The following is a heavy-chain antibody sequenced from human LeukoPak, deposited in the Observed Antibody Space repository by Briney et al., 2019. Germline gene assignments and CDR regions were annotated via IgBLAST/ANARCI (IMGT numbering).Heavy chain of an antibody. D-gene: IGHD6-13*01. CDR1: GGSISSYY. CDR3: ASFRAGLFDY. V-gene: IGHV4-59*08. CDR2: IYYSGST. J-gene: IGHJ4*02. Sequence: TSETLSLTCTVSGGSISSYYWSWIRQPPGKGLEWIGYIYYSGSTNYNPSLKSRVTISVDTSKNQFSLKLSSVTAADTAVYYCASFRAGLFDYWGQGTLVTVSS.